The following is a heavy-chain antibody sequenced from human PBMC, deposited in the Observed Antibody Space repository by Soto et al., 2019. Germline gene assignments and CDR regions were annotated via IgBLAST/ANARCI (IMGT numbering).Heavy chain of an antibody. J-gene: IGHJ4*02. D-gene: IGHD6-13*01. CDR1: GFTFSAYA. V-gene: IGHV3-23*01. Sequence: EVQLLESGGCVVQPGGSLRLSCAASGFTFSAYAMTWVRQAPGKGLEWVSVISGSAGATYYADSVKGRFTISRDNSKNTLYLQMNSLRAEDTAVYYCARQDYSTTWYLNYWGQGTLVTVSS. CDR3: ARQDYSTTWYLNY. CDR2: ISGSAGAT.